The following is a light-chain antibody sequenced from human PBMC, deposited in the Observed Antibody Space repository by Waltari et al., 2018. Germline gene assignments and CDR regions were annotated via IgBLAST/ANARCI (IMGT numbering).Light chain of an antibody. CDR3: QQGDSHPLT. Sequence: DIQMSQSPSSLSASVGDRVTITCRASQGIRSYLNWYQQKPGKAPRLLIYYANILASGVPSRFNGIGSGTEFTLTISSLRPEDFSTYYCQQGDSHPLTFGGGTKVDIK. CDR2: YAN. CDR1: QGIRSY. V-gene: IGKV1-17*01. J-gene: IGKJ4*01.